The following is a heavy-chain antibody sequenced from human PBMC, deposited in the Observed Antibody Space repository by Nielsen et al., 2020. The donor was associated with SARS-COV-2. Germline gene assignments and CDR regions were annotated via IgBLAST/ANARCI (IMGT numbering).Heavy chain of an antibody. CDR3: ARGIVVVPAAQAYFDY. CDR2: INHSGST. Sequence: SETLSLTCAVYGGSFSGYYWSWIRQPPGKGLEWIGEINHSGSTNYNPSLKSRVTISVDTSKNQFSLKLSSVTAADTAVYYCARGIVVVPAAQAYFDYWGQGTLVTVSS. J-gene: IGHJ4*02. V-gene: IGHV4-34*01. D-gene: IGHD2-2*01. CDR1: GGSFSGYY.